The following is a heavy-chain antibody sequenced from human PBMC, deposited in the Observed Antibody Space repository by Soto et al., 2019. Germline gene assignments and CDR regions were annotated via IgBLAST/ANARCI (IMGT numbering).Heavy chain of an antibody. V-gene: IGHV3-48*01. CDR3: ARASGAYGTSRDY. CDR2: ISTSTSTR. J-gene: IGHJ4*01. Sequence: GGSLRLSCCASGXNFIIYPQNRVRQAPGKGLEWVSYISTSTSTRDYADSGSGRFTISTDNAEDALYRQMNTLRVDDTAVYHYARASGAYGTSRDY. D-gene: IGHD2-2*01. CDR1: GXNFIIYP.